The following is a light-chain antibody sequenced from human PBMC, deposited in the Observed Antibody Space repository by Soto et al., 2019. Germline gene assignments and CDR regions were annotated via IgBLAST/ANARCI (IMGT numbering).Light chain of an antibody. V-gene: IGKV1-39*01. CDR2: AAS. J-gene: IGKJ2*01. CDR1: QSISSY. Sequence: DIQMTQSPSSLSASVGDRVTITCRASQSISSYLNWYQQKPGKAPKLLIYAASSLQSWVTSRFSESGSVTDFTLTICSLQPEDFATYYCQQSYSTPPSFGQGTKLEIK. CDR3: QQSYSTPPS.